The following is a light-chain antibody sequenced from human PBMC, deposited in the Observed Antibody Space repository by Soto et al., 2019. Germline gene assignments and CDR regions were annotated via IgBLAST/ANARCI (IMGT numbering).Light chain of an antibody. V-gene: IGKV3-20*01. CDR2: GAS. CDR1: QTISNNY. Sequence: EIVLTQSPGTLSLSPGERATLSCRASQTISNNYLAWYQQKPGQAPRLLIYGASSRATGIPDRFRGSGSGTDVTLTSSRLGPEDFAVYYCQRYGGSPRTFGQGTKVEI. CDR3: QRYGGSPRT. J-gene: IGKJ1*01.